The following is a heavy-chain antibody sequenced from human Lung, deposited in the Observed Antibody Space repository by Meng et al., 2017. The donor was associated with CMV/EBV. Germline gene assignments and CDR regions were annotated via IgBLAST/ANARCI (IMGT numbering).Heavy chain of an antibody. J-gene: IGHJ5*02. V-gene: IGHV3-21*01. CDR2: ISSSSTYI. CDR3: VRDLPPYYDFWSGYLDL. D-gene: IGHD3-3*01. Sequence: GESLKFSCAASGFTFGGYCMNWVRQAPGKGLEWISSISSSSTYIYYAESVKGGFTISRDNAENSLYLEMNSLSPEDTAVYYCVRDLPPYYDFWSGYLDLWGQGALVTVSS. CDR1: GFTFGGYC.